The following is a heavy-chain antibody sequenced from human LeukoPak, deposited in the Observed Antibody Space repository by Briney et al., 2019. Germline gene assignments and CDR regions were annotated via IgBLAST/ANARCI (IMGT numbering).Heavy chain of an antibody. CDR1: GFTFSSYW. CDR3: VREDYDFWSGYSSFDY. Sequence: GGSLRLSCAASGFTFSSYWMSWVRQAPGKGLEWVANIKQDGSEKYYVDSVKGRFTISRDNAKNSLYLQMNSLRAEDTAVYYCVREDYDFWSGYSSFDYWGQGTLVTVSS. D-gene: IGHD3-3*01. J-gene: IGHJ4*02. V-gene: IGHV3-7*01. CDR2: IKQDGSEK.